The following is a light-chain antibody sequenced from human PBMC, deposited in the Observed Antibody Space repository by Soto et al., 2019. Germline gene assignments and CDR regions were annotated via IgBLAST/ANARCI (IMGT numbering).Light chain of an antibody. CDR2: AAS. V-gene: IGKV1-12*01. CDR3: LQSDSFPHT. Sequence: DIQMTQSPSSVSASVGDRVTITCRASQGISSWLAWYQKKPGKAPKLLIYAASSLQSGVPSRFNCNGSGTDFTLTISSLQPEDFAPYYCLQSDSFPHTFRQGTKLEIK. J-gene: IGKJ2*01. CDR1: QGISSW.